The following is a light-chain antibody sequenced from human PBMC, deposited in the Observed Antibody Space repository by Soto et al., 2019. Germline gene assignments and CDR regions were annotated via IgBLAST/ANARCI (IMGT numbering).Light chain of an antibody. CDR1: SSDVGGYNG. Sequence: QSALTQPPSVSGSPGQSVTISCTGTSSDVGGYNGVSWYRQPPGTAPKLMIYDVSSRPSGVPDRFSGSKSGNTASLTISGLQAEDEADYYCSSYTSSSTYVFGTGTKLTVL. CDR2: DVS. CDR3: SSYTSSSTYV. V-gene: IGLV2-18*02. J-gene: IGLJ1*01.